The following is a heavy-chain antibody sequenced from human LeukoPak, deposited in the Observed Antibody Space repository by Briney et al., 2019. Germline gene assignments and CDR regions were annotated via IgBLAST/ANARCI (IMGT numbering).Heavy chain of an antibody. CDR2: VYDSGSA. D-gene: IGHD3-10*01. V-gene: IGHV4-38-2*02. J-gene: IGHJ4*02. Sequence: SSETLSLTCTVSGYSISSGYYWGWIRQPPGKGLEWIGYVYDSGSAYYNPSLNSRFTISVDTSKNQFSLKVSSVTAADTAVYYCARVRGAQTFDYWGQGTLVTVSS. CDR1: GYSISSGYY. CDR3: ARVRGAQTFDY.